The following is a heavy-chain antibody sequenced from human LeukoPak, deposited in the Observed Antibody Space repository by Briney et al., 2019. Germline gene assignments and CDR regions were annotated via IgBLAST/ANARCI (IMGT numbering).Heavy chain of an antibody. CDR2: ISSSGSTI. CDR3: ARSPRGYSFYFDL. D-gene: IGHD3-22*01. V-gene: IGHV3-48*03. Sequence: GGSLRLSCAASGFTFDDYGMHWVRQAPGKGLEWVSYISSSGSTIYYADSVKGRFTISGDNAKNSLYLQMNSLRAEDTAVYYCARSPRGYSFYFDLWGERTLVTVSS. J-gene: IGHJ4*02. CDR1: GFTFDDYG.